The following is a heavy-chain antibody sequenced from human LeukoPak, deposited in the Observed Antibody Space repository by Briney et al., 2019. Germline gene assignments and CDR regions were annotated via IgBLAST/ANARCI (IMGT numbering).Heavy chain of an antibody. CDR2: ISGSTATI. V-gene: IGHV3-23*01. Sequence: GGSLRLSCAVSGFTLTTYAMSWVRQAPGKGLEWVSSISGSTATIRYADSVKGRFSLSRDNSNNTVFLQMNSLRAEDTAIYYCAKVSVRQVELGYFDSWGQGTLVTVSS. J-gene: IGHJ4*02. CDR3: AKVSVRQVELGYFDS. D-gene: IGHD1-1*01. CDR1: GFTLTTYA.